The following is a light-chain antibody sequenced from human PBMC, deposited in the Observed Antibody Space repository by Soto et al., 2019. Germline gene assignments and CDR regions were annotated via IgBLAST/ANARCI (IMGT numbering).Light chain of an antibody. CDR2: AAS. V-gene: IGKV3-20*01. CDR1: QSVFNNY. CDR3: QQYGSSHPIT. J-gene: IGKJ5*01. Sequence: EIALAQSPGTLSLSPGERATISGGCGQSVFNNYLAWYQQKPGQAPRLLIYAASSRATDIPDRVSGIGSGTHFTLTISRLEPEDSAVYYCQQYGSSHPITFGQGTRLEIK.